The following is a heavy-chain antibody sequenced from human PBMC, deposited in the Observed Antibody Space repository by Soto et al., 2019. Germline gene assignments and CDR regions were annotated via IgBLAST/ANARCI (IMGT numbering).Heavy chain of an antibody. CDR1: GFTFSNPC. CDR3: TEDSYSTSIRLRFDY. CDR2: VKSKNDGGTT. Sequence: VGSLRLPCAASGFTFSNPCINWVRQAPGKGLEWVGRVKSKNDGGTTDFAAPVKGRFAISRDDSKNMVYLEMNSLQTEDTAIYFCTEDSYSTSIRLRFDYWGHGNLVTV. J-gene: IGHJ4*01. D-gene: IGHD2-8*01. V-gene: IGHV3-15*07.